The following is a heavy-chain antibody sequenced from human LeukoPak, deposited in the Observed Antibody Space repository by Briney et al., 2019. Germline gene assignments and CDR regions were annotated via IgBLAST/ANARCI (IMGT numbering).Heavy chain of an antibody. V-gene: IGHV3-23*01. J-gene: IGHJ3*02. CDR1: GFTFSSYA. Sequence: AGGSLRLSCAASGFTFSSYAMSWVRQAPGKGLEWVSGISGSGGSTYYADSVKGRFTISRDNSKNTLYLQMNSLRAEDTAVYYCANWPDAFDIWGQGTMVTVSS. CDR3: ANWPDAFDI. CDR2: ISGSGGST.